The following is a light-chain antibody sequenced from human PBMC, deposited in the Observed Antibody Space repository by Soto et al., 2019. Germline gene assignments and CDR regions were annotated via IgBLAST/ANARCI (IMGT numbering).Light chain of an antibody. Sequence: EIVMTQSPATLSVSPGERATLSCRASQSLSSNLAWYQQKPGQAPRLLIYSASTRATGIPARFSGSGSGTEFTLTISSLQSEDFAVYYCQQYNNWPRGTFGQGTKVEIK. CDR1: QSLSSN. V-gene: IGKV3-15*01. CDR2: SAS. J-gene: IGKJ1*01. CDR3: QQYNNWPRGT.